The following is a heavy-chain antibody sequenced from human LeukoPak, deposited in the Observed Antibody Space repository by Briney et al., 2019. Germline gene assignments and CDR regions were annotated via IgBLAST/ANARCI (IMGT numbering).Heavy chain of an antibody. J-gene: IGHJ4*02. CDR3: ARAWGSIDY. D-gene: IGHD7-27*01. V-gene: IGHV1-8*01. Sequence: GASVKVSCKTSGYTFTNYDINWVRQATGQGLEWMGWMNPKSGNTGSAQRFQGRVTLTRDTSISTAYMELSSLRSEDTAVYYCARAWGSIDYWGQGTLVTVSS. CDR1: GYTFTNYD. CDR2: MNPKSGNT.